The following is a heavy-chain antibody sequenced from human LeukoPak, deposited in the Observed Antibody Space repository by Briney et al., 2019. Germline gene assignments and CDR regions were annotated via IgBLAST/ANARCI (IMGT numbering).Heavy chain of an antibody. CDR3: ARLGPDDYGMDV. D-gene: IGHD7-27*01. J-gene: IGHJ6*02. CDR2: IYYSGST. V-gene: IGHV4-59*01. Sequence: PGGSLRLSCTVSGGSISSYYWSWIRQPPGKGLEWIGYIYYSGSTNYNPSLKSRVTISVDTSKNQFSLKLSSVTAADTAVYYCARLGPDDYGMDVWGQGTTVTVSS. CDR1: GGSISSYY.